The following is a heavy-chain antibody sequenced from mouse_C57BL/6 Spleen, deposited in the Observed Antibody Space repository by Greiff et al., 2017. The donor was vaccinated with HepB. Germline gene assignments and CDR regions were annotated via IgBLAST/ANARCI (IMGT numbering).Heavy chain of an antibody. CDR3: AREWTGTGAMDY. Sequence: QVHVKQSGAELVKPGASVKISCKASGYAFSSYWMNWVKQRPGKGLEWIGQLYPGDGDTNYNGKFKGKATLTADKSSSTAYMQLSSLTSEDSAVYFCAREWTGTGAMDYWGQGTSVTVSS. CDR1: GYAFSSYW. J-gene: IGHJ4*01. V-gene: IGHV1-80*01. CDR2: LYPGDGDT. D-gene: IGHD4-1*01.